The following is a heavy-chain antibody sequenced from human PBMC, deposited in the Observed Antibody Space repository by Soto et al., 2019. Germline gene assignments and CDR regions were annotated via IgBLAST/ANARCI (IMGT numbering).Heavy chain of an antibody. CDR3: ARAIGSSSSYYYYGMDV. V-gene: IGHV4-38-2*01. CDR2: IYHSGST. CDR1: GYSISSGYY. D-gene: IGHD6-6*01. J-gene: IGHJ6*02. Sequence: SETLSLTCAVSGYSISSGYYWGWIRQPPGKGLEWIGSIYHSGSTYYNPSLKSRVTISVDTSKNQFSLKLSSVTAADTAVYYCARAIGSSSSYYYYGMDVWGQGTTVTVSS.